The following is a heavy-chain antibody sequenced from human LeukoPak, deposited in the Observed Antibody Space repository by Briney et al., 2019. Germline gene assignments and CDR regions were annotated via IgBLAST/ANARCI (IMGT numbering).Heavy chain of an antibody. CDR1: GGSISSYY. J-gene: IGHJ5*02. CDR2: IYYSGST. D-gene: IGHD3-9*01. V-gene: IGHV4-59*01. CDR3: AVLYYDILTGKNWFDP. Sequence: SETLSLTCTVSGGSISSYYWSWIRQPPGKGLEWIGYIYYSGSTNYNPSLKSRVTISVDTSKNQFSLKLSSVTAADTAVYYCAVLYYDILTGKNWFDPWGQGTLVTVSS.